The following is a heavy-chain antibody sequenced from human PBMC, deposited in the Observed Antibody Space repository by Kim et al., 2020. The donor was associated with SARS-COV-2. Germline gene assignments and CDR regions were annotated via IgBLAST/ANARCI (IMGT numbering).Heavy chain of an antibody. CDR2: ISYDGSNK. V-gene: IGHV3-30*04. CDR3: AREKGGSLFGGFDY. D-gene: IGHD3-3*02. CDR1: GFTFSSYA. Sequence: GGSLRLSCAASGFTFSSYAMHWVRQAPGKGLKWVAVISYDGSNKYYVDSVKGRFTISRDNSKNTLYLQMNSLRAEDTAVYYCAREKGGSLFGGFDYWGQGTLVTVSS. J-gene: IGHJ4*02.